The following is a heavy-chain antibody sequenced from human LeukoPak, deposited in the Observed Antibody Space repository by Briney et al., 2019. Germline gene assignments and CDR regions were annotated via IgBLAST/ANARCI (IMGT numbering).Heavy chain of an antibody. CDR2: IFAGVGT. J-gene: IGHJ4*02. D-gene: IGHD1-1*01. V-gene: IGHV3-53*01. CDR3: ARGDRGTGQHFDY. Sequence: GGSLRLSCAASGFTISNNYMTWVRQAPGKGLEWVSIIFAGVGTYYADSVRGRFTISRDNSKNTLYLQMNSLEAEDAAVYYCARGDRGTGQHFDYWAREPWSPS. CDR1: GFTISNNY.